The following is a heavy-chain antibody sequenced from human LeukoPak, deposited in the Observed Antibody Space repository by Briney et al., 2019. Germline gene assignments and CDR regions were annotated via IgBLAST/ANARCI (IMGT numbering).Heavy chain of an antibody. CDR3: ARGSDYDFWSGYFSGSYYYYYYMDV. CDR1: GYTFTNYG. CDR2: SGPYNGNT. Sequence: ASVKVSCKASGYTFTNYGISWVRQAPGQGLEWMGWSGPYNGNTNYAQKFQDRITMTTDTSTSTAYMELRSLRSDDTAVYYCARGSDYDFWSGYFSGSYYYYYYMDVWGKGTTVTVSS. V-gene: IGHV1-18*01. J-gene: IGHJ6*03. D-gene: IGHD3-3*01.